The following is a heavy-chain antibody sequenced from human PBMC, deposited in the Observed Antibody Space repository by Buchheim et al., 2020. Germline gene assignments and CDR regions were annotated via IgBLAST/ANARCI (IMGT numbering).Heavy chain of an antibody. J-gene: IGHJ4*02. CDR1: GFTFSSYA. D-gene: IGHD3-16*01. CDR2: ISYDGSNK. V-gene: IGHV3-30-3*01. CDR3: ARLGDVPLGY. Sequence: QVQLVESGGGVVQPGRSLRLSCAASGFTFSSYAMHWVRQAPGKGLEWVAVISYDGSNKYYADSVKGRFTISRDNSKNTLYLQMNSLRAEDTAVYYCARLGDVPLGYWGQGTL.